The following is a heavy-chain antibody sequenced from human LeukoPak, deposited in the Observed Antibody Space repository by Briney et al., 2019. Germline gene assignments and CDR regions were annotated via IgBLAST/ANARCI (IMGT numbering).Heavy chain of an antibody. V-gene: IGHV4-34*12. CDR3: ARVDQLRGYYSGMDV. D-gene: IGHD2-2*01. CDR1: GGSLSRYY. J-gene: IGHJ6*01. CDR2: IIYSGNT. Sequence: SDTLSLTCAVYGGSLSRYYWSWIPHPPVEGPEWVGEIIYSGNTNYNPSLKSRVTISVDTSKNQFTLELSSVTAADTVVYYCARVDQLRGYYSGMDVWGEGKTVTVSS.